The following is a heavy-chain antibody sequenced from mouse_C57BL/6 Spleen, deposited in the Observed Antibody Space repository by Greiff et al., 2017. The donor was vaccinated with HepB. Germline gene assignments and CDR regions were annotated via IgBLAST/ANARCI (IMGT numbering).Heavy chain of an antibody. V-gene: IGHV1-52*01. J-gene: IGHJ2*01. CDR3: ARTITTVATGFDD. CDR1: GYTFTSYW. CDR2: IDPSDSET. D-gene: IGHD1-1*01. Sequence: QVQLQQPGAELVRPGSSVKLSCKASGYTFTSYWMHWVKQRPIQGLEWIGNIDPSDSETHYNQKFKDKATLTVDKSSSTAYMQLSSLTSEDSAVYYCARTITTVATGFDDWGQGTTLTVSS.